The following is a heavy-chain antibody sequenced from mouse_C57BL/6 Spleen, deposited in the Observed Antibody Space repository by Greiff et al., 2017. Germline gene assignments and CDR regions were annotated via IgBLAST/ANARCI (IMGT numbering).Heavy chain of an antibody. CDR1: GYTFTSYW. CDR2: IDPSDSYT. V-gene: IGHV1-50*01. Sequence: VQLQQPGAELVKPGASVKLSCKASGYTFTSYWMQWVKQRPGQGLEWIGEIDPSDSYTNYNQKFKGKATLTVDTSSSTAYMQLSSLTSEDSAVYYCARGNLFACWGQGTLVTVSA. CDR3: ARGNLFAC. J-gene: IGHJ3*01.